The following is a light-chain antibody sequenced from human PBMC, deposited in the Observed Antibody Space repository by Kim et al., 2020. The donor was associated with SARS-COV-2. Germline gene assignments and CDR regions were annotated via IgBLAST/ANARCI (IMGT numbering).Light chain of an antibody. V-gene: IGLV1-44*01. Sequence: GQRVTMRCSGGSSNLGSNPVSWFQQVRGTAPRLLMNRNNQRPSGVPDRFSGSKSVNSASLAISGLQSEDEADYYCAAWDDSLDGWVFGGGTQLTVL. CDR3: AAWDDSLDGWV. CDR2: RNN. CDR1: SSNLGSNP. J-gene: IGLJ3*02.